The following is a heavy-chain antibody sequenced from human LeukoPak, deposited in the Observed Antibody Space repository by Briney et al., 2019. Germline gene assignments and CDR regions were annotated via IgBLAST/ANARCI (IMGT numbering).Heavy chain of an antibody. D-gene: IGHD6-13*01. V-gene: IGHV3-23*01. CDR3: ARRNIAAAALDY. J-gene: IGHJ4*02. CDR1: GFTLSSYA. CDR2: ISGSGGST. Sequence: GGSLRLSCAASGFTLSSYAMRWVRQAPGKGLEWVSAISGSGGSTYYADSAKGRFTISRDNSKNTLYLQMNSLRAEDTAVYYCARRNIAAAALDYWGQGTLVTVSS.